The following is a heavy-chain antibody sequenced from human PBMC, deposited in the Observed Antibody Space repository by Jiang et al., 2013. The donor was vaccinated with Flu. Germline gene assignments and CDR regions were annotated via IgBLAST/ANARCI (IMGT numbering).Heavy chain of an antibody. CDR3: ARDFRYCSSTSCSYYFDY. V-gene: IGHV1-18*01. CDR2: ISAYNGNT. D-gene: IGHD2-2*01. Sequence: QAPGQGLEWMGWISAYNGNTNYAQKLQGRVTMTTDTSTSTAYMELRSLRSDDTAVYYCARDFRYCSSTSCSYYFDYWGQGTLVTVSS. J-gene: IGHJ4*02.